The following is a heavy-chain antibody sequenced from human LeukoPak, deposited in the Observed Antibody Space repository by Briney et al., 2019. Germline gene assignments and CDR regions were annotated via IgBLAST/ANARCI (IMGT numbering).Heavy chain of an antibody. D-gene: IGHD2-2*01. CDR3: AKEDGVIVVVPAAPLDDYFDY. CDR1: GFKFSNYW. Sequence: GGSLRLSCAASGFKFSNYWMHWVRQAPGKGLVWVSRINPDGSSTSYADSVKGRFTISRDNAKNTLYLQMNSLRAEDTAVYYCAKEDGVIVVVPAAPLDDYFDYWGQGTLVTVSS. V-gene: IGHV3-74*01. CDR2: INPDGSST. J-gene: IGHJ4*02.